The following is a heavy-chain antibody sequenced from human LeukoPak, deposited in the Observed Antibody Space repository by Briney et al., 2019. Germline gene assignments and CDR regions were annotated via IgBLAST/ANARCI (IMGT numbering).Heavy chain of an antibody. V-gene: IGHV3-30*18. CDR2: ISYDGSNK. Sequence: GGSLRLSCAASGFTFSSYGMHWVRQAPGKGLEWVAVISYDGSNKYYADSVRGRFTISRDNSKNTLYLQMNSLRAEDTAVYYCAKDYYGHVLYGSGSYTSLDAFDIWGQGTMVTVYS. CDR3: AKDYYGHVLYGSGSYTSLDAFDI. D-gene: IGHD3-10*01. CDR1: GFTFSSYG. J-gene: IGHJ3*02.